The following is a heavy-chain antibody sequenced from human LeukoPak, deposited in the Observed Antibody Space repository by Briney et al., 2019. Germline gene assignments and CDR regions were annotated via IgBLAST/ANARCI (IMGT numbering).Heavy chain of an antibody. J-gene: IGHJ4*02. V-gene: IGHV1-46*01. Sequence: ASVKVSCKASGYTFTNSYIHWVRQAPGQVLEWMGLINPDGGNTNYAQNFQGRVTLTRDTSTSTVYMELSSLRSEDTAVYYCARVGIQLDFDYWGQGTLVTVSS. CDR3: ARVGIQLDFDY. CDR2: INPDGGNT. CDR1: GYTFTNSY. D-gene: IGHD5-18*01.